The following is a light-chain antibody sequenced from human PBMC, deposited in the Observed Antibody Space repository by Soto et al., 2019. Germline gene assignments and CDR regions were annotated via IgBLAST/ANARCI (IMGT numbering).Light chain of an antibody. CDR3: QQYDSSPPIT. J-gene: IGKJ5*01. V-gene: IGKV3-20*01. Sequence: EIVLTQSPGTLSLSPWERATLSCRASQSVSSSYLAWYQQKPGQAPRLLIYRTSNRATGIPDRFSGSGSGTDFTLTISRLEPEDFAVYWCQQYDSSPPITFGQGTRLEIK. CDR1: QSVSSSY. CDR2: RTS.